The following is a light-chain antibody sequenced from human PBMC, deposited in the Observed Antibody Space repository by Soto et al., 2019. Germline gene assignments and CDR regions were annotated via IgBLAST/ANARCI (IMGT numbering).Light chain of an antibody. CDR2: EVF. CDR3: SSYAGSNNFDV. Sequence: QSALTQPPSASGSPGQSVTISCTGTSSDVGGHNYVSWYQQHPGKAPKLMIYEVFKRPSGVPDRFSGSKSGNTASLTVSGLQAEDEADYYCSSYAGSNNFDVFGTGTKLTVL. V-gene: IGLV2-8*01. J-gene: IGLJ1*01. CDR1: SSDVGGHNY.